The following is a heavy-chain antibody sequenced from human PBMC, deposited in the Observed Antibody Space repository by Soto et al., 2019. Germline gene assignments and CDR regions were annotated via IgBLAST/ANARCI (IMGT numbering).Heavy chain of an antibody. CDR2: ISYDGSNK. Sequence: QVQLVESGGGVVQPGRSLRLSCAASGFTFSSYGMHWVRQAPGKGLEWVAVISYDGSNKYYADSVKGRFTISRDNSKNTLYLKMNSLRAEDTAVYYCASRYCSGGSCYSGLDYWGQGTLVTVSS. CDR3: ASRYCSGGSCYSGLDY. J-gene: IGHJ4*02. D-gene: IGHD2-15*01. V-gene: IGHV3-30*03. CDR1: GFTFSSYG.